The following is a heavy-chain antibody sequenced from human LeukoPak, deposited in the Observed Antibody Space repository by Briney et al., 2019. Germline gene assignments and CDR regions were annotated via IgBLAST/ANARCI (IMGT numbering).Heavy chain of an antibody. CDR2: ISSSSSTI. J-gene: IGHJ4*02. CDR1: GFTFCSYR. D-gene: IGHD2-15*01. V-gene: IGHV3-48*02. CDR3: ARDPVVVVVAIDYFDY. Sequence: RRSLRLSRAASGFTFCSYRMNWVRPAPRKGLEWVSYISSSSSTIYYADSVKGRFTISRDNAKNSLYLQMNSLRDEDTAVYYCARDPVVVVVAIDYFDYWGQGTLVTVSS.